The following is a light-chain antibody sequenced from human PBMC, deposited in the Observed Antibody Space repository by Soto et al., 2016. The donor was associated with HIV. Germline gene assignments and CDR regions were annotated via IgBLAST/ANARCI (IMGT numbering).Light chain of an antibody. V-gene: IGKV1-8*01. J-gene: IGKJ2*01. CDR3: QQYYSYPLA. CDR1: QGISSY. Sequence: AIRMTQSSSSLSASTGDRVTITCRASQGISSYLAWYQQKPGKAPKLLIYAGSTLQSGVPSRFSGSGSGTDFTLTISCLQSEDFATYYCQQYYSYPLAFGQGTKLEI. CDR2: AGS.